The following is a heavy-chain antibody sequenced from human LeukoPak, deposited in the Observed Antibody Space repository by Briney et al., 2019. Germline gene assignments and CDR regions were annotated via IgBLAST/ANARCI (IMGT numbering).Heavy chain of an antibody. CDR3: AREGWNSYGLDY. D-gene: IGHD5-18*01. J-gene: IGHJ4*02. CDR1: GGSIDSYF. Sequence: SENLSLTCSVSGGSIDSYFWSWIRQPPGKGLEWIGYVYYSGSTNYNPSFKSRVTISVDTSKNQFSLNLSSVTTADTAVYYCAREGWNSYGLDYWGQGTLVTVSS. CDR2: VYYSGST. V-gene: IGHV4-59*01.